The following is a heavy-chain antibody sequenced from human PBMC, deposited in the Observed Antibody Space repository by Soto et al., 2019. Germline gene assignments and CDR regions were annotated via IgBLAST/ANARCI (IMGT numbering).Heavy chain of an antibody. CDR3: ATKYYFGSGSYVFYFDY. D-gene: IGHD3-10*01. V-gene: IGHV3-23*01. CDR2: MSGTAGNT. CDR1: GFTFSNYA. J-gene: IGHJ4*02. Sequence: EVQLLESGGGLVQPGGSLRLSCAASGFTFSNYAMTWVRQAPGKGLEGVSTMSGTAGNTYYADSVKGRFTISRENSKNTLYLQMKRQRAEDTAVYYCATKYYFGSGSYVFYFDYWGQGTLVTVSS.